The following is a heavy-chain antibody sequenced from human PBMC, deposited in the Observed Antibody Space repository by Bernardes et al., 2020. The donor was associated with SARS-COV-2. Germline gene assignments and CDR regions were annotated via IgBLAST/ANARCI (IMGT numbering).Heavy chain of an antibody. Sequence: ASVKVSCKASGYTFTSYGISWVRQAPGQGLEWMGWISAYNGNTNYAQKLQGRVTMTTDTSTSTAYMELRSLRSDDTAVYYCARGRSRITMIVVAQYYFDYWGQGTLVTVSS. V-gene: IGHV1-18*01. J-gene: IGHJ4*02. CDR1: GYTFTSYG. CDR3: ARGRSRITMIVVAQYYFDY. CDR2: ISAYNGNT. D-gene: IGHD3-22*01.